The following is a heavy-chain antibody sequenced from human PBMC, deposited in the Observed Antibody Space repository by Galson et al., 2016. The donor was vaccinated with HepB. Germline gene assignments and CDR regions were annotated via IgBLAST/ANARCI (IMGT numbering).Heavy chain of an antibody. CDR1: GFSFSNYD. V-gene: IGHV3-13*05. D-gene: IGHD2-21*02. CDR3: AEGHPWGDSESLPDY. CDR2: TSSAGEP. Sequence: SLRLSCAASGFSFSNYDIHWVRQVTGTGLEWVSATSSAGEPHYAASVRGRITISRDNSKNTLYLQMSSLRVDDTAVDFCAEGHPWGDSESLPDYWGQGTLVTVSS. J-gene: IGHJ4*02.